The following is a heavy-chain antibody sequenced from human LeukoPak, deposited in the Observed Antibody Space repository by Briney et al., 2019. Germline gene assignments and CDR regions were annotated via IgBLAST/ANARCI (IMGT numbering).Heavy chain of an antibody. CDR2: ISSSGSTI. V-gene: IGHV3-11*04. Sequence: GGSLRLSCAASGFTFSDYYMSWIRQAPGKGLEWVSYISSSGSTIYYADSVKGRFTISRDNAKNSLYLQMNSLRAEDTAVYYCARDYRGYRAPYYFDYWGQGTLVTVSS. J-gene: IGHJ4*02. CDR1: GFTFSDYY. CDR3: ARDYRGYRAPYYFDY. D-gene: IGHD2-15*01.